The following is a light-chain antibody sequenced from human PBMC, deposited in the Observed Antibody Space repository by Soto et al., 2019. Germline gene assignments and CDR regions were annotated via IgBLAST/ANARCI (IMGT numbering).Light chain of an antibody. CDR1: SGDIGSYDY. J-gene: IGLJ2*01. CDR2: EVS. CDR3: SSYTTSTTLV. Sequence: QSALTQPASVSGSPGQSITISCTGTSGDIGSYDYVSWYQQPPGKAPKLILYEVSNRPSGISNRFSGSKSGSMASLTISGLQAEDEADYFCSSYTTSTTLVFGGGTKLTVL. V-gene: IGLV2-14*01.